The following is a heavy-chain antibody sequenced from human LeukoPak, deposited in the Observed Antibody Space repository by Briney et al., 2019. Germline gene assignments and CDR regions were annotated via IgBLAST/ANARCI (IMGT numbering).Heavy chain of an antibody. CDR1: GFTFGGYA. J-gene: IGHJ6*02. V-gene: IGHV3-9*01. CDR2: ISLNSGTI. Sequence: FLRLSFAASGFTFGGYAIAWVRKPPGKGLEWVSGISLNSGTIGYADSVKGRFTISRDNAKNSLYLQMNSLRVEDTALYYCAKKRRFYYGMDVWGQGTTVTVSS. CDR3: AKKRRFYYGMDV. D-gene: IGHD1-1*01.